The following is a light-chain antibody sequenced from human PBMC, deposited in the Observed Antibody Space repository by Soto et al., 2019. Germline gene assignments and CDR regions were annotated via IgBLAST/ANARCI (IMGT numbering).Light chain of an antibody. CDR2: DAS. J-gene: IGKJ3*01. V-gene: IGKV1-33*01. CDR1: QDISNY. CDR3: QQYDNLPPFT. Sequence: DIQMTQSPSSLSASVGDRVTITCQASQDISNYLNWYQQKPGKAPKLLIYDASNLETGVPSRFSGNGSGIDFTFTISSLQPEDIATYYCQQYDNLPPFTFGPGTKVDIK.